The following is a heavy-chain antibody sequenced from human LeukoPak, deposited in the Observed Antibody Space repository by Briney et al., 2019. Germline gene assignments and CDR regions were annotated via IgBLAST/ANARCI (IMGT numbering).Heavy chain of an antibody. CDR2: INAGNGNT. V-gene: IGHV1-3*01. D-gene: IGHD6-13*01. CDR3: ARDRRIAAAGTYWFDP. CDR1: GYTFTSYA. Sequence: GASAKVSCTASGYTFTSYAMHWVRQAPGQRLEWMGWINAGNGNTKYSQKFQGRVTITRDTSASTAYMELSSLRSEDTAVYYCARDRRIAAAGTYWFDPWGQGTLVTVSS. J-gene: IGHJ5*02.